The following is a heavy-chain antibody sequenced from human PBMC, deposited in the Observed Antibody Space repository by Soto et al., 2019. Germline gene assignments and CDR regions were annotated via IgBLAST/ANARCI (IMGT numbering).Heavy chain of an antibody. J-gene: IGHJ4*02. D-gene: IGHD3-10*01. CDR1: GGSIRSSTYY. CDR3: ASRKSSPYFDY. Sequence: PSETLSLTCTVSGGSIRSSTYYWGWIRQPPGKGLEWIGSIYYSGSTHYNPSLKSRVTMSVDTSTNQFSLKLSSVTAADTAVYYCASRKSSPYFDYWGQGTLVTVSS. CDR2: IYYSGST. V-gene: IGHV4-39*01.